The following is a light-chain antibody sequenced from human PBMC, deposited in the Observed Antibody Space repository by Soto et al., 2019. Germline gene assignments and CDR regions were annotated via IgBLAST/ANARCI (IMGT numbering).Light chain of an antibody. V-gene: IGKV1-39*01. Sequence: DIQMTQSPSSLSAFVGDRVTITCRASQSISNSLNWYQQKPGKAPRLRISTISSLQSGVPSRFTGSGSGTDFTLTIISLQPEDFATYYCQQTHGTPLTFGGGTKVEV. CDR1: QSISNS. J-gene: IGKJ4*02. CDR3: QQTHGTPLT. CDR2: TIS.